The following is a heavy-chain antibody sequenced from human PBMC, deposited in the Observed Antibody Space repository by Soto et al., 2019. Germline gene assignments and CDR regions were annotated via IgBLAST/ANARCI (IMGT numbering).Heavy chain of an antibody. CDR3: TTDNGILTGYYSRDAFDI. CDR1: GFTFSNAW. J-gene: IGHJ3*02. CDR2: IKSKTDGGTT. V-gene: IGHV3-15*01. D-gene: IGHD3-9*01. Sequence: KTGGSLRLSCAASGFTFSNAWMSWVRQAPGKGLEWVGRIKSKTDGGTTDYAAPVKGRFTISRDDSKNTLYLQMNSLKTEDTAVYYCTTDNGILTGYYSRDAFDIWGQGTMVTVSS.